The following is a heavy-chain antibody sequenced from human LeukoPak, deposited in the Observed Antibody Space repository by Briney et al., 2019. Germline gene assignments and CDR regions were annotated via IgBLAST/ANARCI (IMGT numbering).Heavy chain of an antibody. D-gene: IGHD6-19*01. CDR2: INPNSGGT. V-gene: IGHV1-2*02. CDR3: ARALAVAGTRTLDY. CDR1: GYTFTGYY. J-gene: IGHJ4*02. Sequence: GASVKVSCKASGYTFTGYYMHWVRQAPGQGLEWMGWINPNSGGTNYAQKFQGRVTMTRDTSTSTVYMELSSLRSEDTAVYYCARALAVAGTRTLDYWGQGTLVTVSS.